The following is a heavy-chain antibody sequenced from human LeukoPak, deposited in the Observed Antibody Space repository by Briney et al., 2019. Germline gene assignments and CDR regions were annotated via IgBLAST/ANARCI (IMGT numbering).Heavy chain of an antibody. D-gene: IGHD3-10*01. Sequence: PGGSLRLSCAASGFTFTNAWMSWVRQAPGKGLEWVGRIKSKTDGGTTDYAVPVKGGFTISRDDSKNTLYLQMNSLITGDTAMYFCATEYYGSFNYWGQGTLVTVSS. V-gene: IGHV3-15*01. CDR2: IKSKTDGGTT. CDR1: GFTFTNAW. J-gene: IGHJ4*02. CDR3: ATEYYGSFNY.